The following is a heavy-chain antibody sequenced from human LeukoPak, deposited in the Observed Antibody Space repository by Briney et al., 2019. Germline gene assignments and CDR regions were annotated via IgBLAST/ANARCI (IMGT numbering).Heavy chain of an antibody. CDR1: GFTFDDYA. CDR3: AKDGIAVPGGY. V-gene: IGHV3-43D*04. J-gene: IGHJ4*02. CDR2: ISWDGGST. Sequence: GGSLRLSCAASGFTFDDYAMHWVRQAPGKGLEWVSLISWDGGSTYYADSVKGRFTISRDNSKNTLYLQMNSLRAEDTAVYYCAKDGIAVPGGYWGQGTLVTVSS. D-gene: IGHD6-19*01.